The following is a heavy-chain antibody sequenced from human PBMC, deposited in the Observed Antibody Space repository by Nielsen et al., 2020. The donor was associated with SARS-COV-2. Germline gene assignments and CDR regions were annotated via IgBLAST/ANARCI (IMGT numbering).Heavy chain of an antibody. CDR1: GGSVSISNW. CDR3: AREGSCWYDY. Sequence: SETLSLTWALSGGSVSISNWWSWVRQPPGKGREWIGEIYHSGSPKYNPSLKSRVTIPVDKSKNQFSLKLSSVTAADTAVYYCAREGSCWYDYWGQGTLVTASS. J-gene: IGHJ4*02. V-gene: IGHV4-4*02. D-gene: IGHD6-13*01. CDR2: IYHSGSP.